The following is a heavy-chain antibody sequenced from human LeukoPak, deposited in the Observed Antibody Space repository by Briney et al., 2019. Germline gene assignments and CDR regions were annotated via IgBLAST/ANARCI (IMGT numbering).Heavy chain of an antibody. V-gene: IGHV1-24*01. CDR1: GYTLTELS. Sequence: ASVKVSCKVSGYTLTELSMHWVRQAPGNGLEWMGGFDPEDGETIYAQKFQDRVTMTEDTSTDTAYMELSSLRSEDTAVYYCATAIEGSGSPQMYYYYYGMDVWGQGTTVTVSS. CDR3: ATAIEGSGSPQMYYYYYGMDV. CDR2: FDPEDGET. D-gene: IGHD3-10*01. J-gene: IGHJ6*02.